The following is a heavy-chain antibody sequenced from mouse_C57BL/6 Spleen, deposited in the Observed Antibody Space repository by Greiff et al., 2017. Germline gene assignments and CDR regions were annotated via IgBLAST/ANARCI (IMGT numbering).Heavy chain of an antibody. V-gene: IGHV1-72*01. CDR1: GYTFTSYW. D-gene: IGHD1-1*02. Sequence: QVQLQQPGAELVKPGASVKLSCKASGYTFTSYWMHWVKQRPGRGLEWIGRIDPNSGGTKYNEKFKSKATLTVDKPSSTAYMQLSSLTSEDAAVYYCARDDGGSSFYAMDYWGQGTSVTVSS. CDR2: IDPNSGGT. J-gene: IGHJ4*01. CDR3: ARDDGGSSFYAMDY.